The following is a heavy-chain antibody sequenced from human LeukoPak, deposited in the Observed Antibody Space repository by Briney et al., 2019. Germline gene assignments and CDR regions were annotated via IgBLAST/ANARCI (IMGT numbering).Heavy chain of an antibody. D-gene: IGHD6-19*01. CDR3: ARAGVKQWLVDDAFDI. J-gene: IGHJ3*02. Sequence: GGSLRLSCAASGFTFSSYWMSWVRQAPGKGLEWVANIKQDGSEKYYVDSVKGRFTISRDNAKNSLYLQMNSLRAEDTAVYYCARAGVKQWLVDDAFDIWGQGTMVTVSS. CDR2: IKQDGSEK. V-gene: IGHV3-7*01. CDR1: GFTFSSYW.